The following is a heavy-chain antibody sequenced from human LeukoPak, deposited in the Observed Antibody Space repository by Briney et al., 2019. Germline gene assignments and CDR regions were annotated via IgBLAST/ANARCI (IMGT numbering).Heavy chain of an antibody. CDR3: ARGGSWTHSACDM. CDR2: ISWSSGSI. V-gene: IGHV3-9*03. D-gene: IGHD2-15*01. Sequence: QPGMSLRLSCAASGFTFDDYAMHWVRQAPGKGLEWVLDISWSSGSIGYADSVQGRFTISRDNAKNSVYLQMNSLRAEDMALYYCARGGSWTHSACDMWGQGTMVTVSS. J-gene: IGHJ3*02. CDR1: GFTFDDYA.